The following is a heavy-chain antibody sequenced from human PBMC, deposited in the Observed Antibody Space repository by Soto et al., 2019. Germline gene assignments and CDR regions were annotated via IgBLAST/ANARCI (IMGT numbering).Heavy chain of an antibody. Sequence: QVHLQETGPGLVKPSGTLSLTCAVSGGSISSSNWWSWVRQPPGQGLEWIGEIYHSGSTNYNPSLMSRLTISVDRSKNQLSLKLRSETAADTAVYYCTRDMIYGSERSHYYYATDVWGRGTTVTVSS. CDR2: IYHSGST. CDR3: TRDMIYGSERSHYYYATDV. CDR1: GGSISSSNW. J-gene: IGHJ6*02. V-gene: IGHV4-4*02. D-gene: IGHD3-22*01.